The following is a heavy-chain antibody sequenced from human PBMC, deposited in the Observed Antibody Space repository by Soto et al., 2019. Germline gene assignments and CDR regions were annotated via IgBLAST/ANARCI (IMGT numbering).Heavy chain of an antibody. J-gene: IGHJ5*02. CDR3: ARSIDP. CDR1: GGSISRSSYY. CDR2: IYHSGST. V-gene: IGHV4-30-2*01. Sequence: SETLSLTCTVSGGSISRSSYYWSWIRQPPGKGLEWIGYIYHSGSTYSNPSLKSRVTISVDRSNNQFSLKLSSVTAADTAVYYCARSIDPWGQGTLVTVSS.